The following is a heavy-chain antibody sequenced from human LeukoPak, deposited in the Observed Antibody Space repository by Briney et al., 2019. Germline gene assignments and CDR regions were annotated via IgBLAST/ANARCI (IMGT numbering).Heavy chain of an antibody. D-gene: IGHD2-2*01. CDR1: GFIFSHYG. V-gene: IGHV3-30*18. Sequence: AGGSLRLSCAASGFIFSHYGMHWVRQAPGKGLEWVAVISFDGSNKYYADSVKGRFTISGDNSKNTLYLQMNSLRAEDTAVYYCAKVIFACSSASCSNYYYYGVDVWGQGATVTVSS. CDR2: ISFDGSNK. CDR3: AKVIFACSSASCSNYYYYGVDV. J-gene: IGHJ6*02.